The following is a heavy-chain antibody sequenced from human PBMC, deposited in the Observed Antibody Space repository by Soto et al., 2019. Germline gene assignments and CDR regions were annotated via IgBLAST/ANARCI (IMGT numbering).Heavy chain of an antibody. CDR1: GGTFSSYA. J-gene: IGHJ4*02. V-gene: IGHV1-69*06. CDR2: IIPIFGTA. CDR3: ATGYCSGGSCYPPPYFDC. Sequence: QVQLVQSGAEVKKPGSSVKVSCKASGGTFSSYAISWVRQAPGQGLEWMGGIIPIFGTANYAQKFQGRVTITADKSTSTAYMELSRLRSEDTAVYYCATGYCSGGSCYPPPYFDCWGQGTLVTVSS. D-gene: IGHD2-15*01.